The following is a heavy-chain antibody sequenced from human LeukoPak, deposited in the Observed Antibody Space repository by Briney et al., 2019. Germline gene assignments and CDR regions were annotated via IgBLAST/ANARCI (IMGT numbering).Heavy chain of an antibody. D-gene: IGHD3-10*01. Sequence: GASVIVSCKASGYTFTGYYMHWVRQAPGQGLEWMGWINPNSGGTNYAQKFQGRVTMTRDTSISTAYMELSRLRSDDTAVYYCARDWFGDLDERDYWGQGTLVTVSS. V-gene: IGHV1-2*02. CDR2: INPNSGGT. J-gene: IGHJ4*02. CDR1: GYTFTGYY. CDR3: ARDWFGDLDERDY.